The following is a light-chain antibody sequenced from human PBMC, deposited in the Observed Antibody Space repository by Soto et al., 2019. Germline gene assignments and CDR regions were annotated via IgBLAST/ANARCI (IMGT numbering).Light chain of an antibody. V-gene: IGKV3-20*01. Sequence: VLTQSPGTLSLSPGERATLSCRASQSVTIGYLAWFQQKPGQAPRLLIYGARTRATGVPDRFSASESGADFTLTISSVQPEDSATYYCPQAATFPLTFGGGTDVEI. J-gene: IGKJ4*01. CDR2: GAR. CDR1: QSVTIGY. CDR3: PQAATFPLT.